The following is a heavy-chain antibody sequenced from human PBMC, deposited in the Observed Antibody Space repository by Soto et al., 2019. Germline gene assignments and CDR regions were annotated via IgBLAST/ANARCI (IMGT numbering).Heavy chain of an antibody. D-gene: IGHD3-10*01. CDR1: GFTFKSYA. CDR2: ISASGGST. Sequence: EAQLVESGGGLVQPGGPLRLSCAASGFTFKSYATSWVRQAPGKGLEWVSTISASGGSTYHADSVKGRLNNYRDNTKNTAYMQMKSLRYEYTATHDCAEDRRGSENYFSGMDGRGQMTTFTVS. CDR3: AEDRRGSENYFSGMDG. V-gene: IGHV3-23*04. J-gene: IGHJ6*02.